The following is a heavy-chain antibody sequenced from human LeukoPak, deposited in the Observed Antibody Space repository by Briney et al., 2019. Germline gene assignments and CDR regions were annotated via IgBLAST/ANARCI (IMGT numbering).Heavy chain of an antibody. CDR2: ISGSGGST. CDR3: AVGVGIPPQFDY. D-gene: IGHD3-3*01. V-gene: IGHV3-23*01. Sequence: GGSLRLSCAASGLTFSSFAMNWVRQAPGKGLEWVSTISGSGGSTYYADSMKGRFTISRDNFKNTLYLQMNSLRAEDTAVYYCAVGVGIPPQFDYWGQGTLVTVSS. CDR1: GLTFSSFA. J-gene: IGHJ4*02.